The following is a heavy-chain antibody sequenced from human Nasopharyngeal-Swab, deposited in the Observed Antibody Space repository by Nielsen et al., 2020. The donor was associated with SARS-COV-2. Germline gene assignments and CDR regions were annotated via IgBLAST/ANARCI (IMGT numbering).Heavy chain of an antibody. CDR1: GFNGDY. CDR2: INANSGGT. Sequence: ALVKVSCKASGFNGDYLHWLRQSPGQGLEWMGWINANSGGTTYAQKFQGRVAMTRDTSTSTVYIELSSLRSDDTAVYYCARGPYTSGWYGPVFYGLDVWGQGTTVTVSS. D-gene: IGHD6-19*01. J-gene: IGHJ6*02. CDR3: ARGPYTSGWYGPVFYGLDV. V-gene: IGHV1-2*02.